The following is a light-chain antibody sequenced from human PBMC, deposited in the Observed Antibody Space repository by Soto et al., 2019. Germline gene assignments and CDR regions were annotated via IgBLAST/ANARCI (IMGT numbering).Light chain of an antibody. CDR1: SSDVGTYNY. Sequence: QSVLTQPASVSGSPGQSITISCTGSSSDVGTYNYVSWYQQHPGRAPKLIIYEVSNRPSGISDRFSGSKSDNTASLTISGLQAEDEADYYCNSYTSSSTYVFGTGTKLPVL. CDR3: NSYTSSSTYV. V-gene: IGLV2-14*01. CDR2: EVS. J-gene: IGLJ1*01.